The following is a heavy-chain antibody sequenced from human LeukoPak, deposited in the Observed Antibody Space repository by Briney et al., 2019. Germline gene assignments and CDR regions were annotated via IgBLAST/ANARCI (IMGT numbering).Heavy chain of an antibody. Sequence: PGGSLRLSCAASGFTVSSNYMSWVRQAPGKGLEWVSVIYSGGSTYYADSVKGRFTISRDNSKNTLYLQMNSLRAEDTAVYYCARDRGCSSTSCYEYYYYGMDVWDQGTTVTVSS. CDR1: GFTVSSNY. CDR3: ARDRGCSSTSCYEYYYYGMDV. V-gene: IGHV3-66*01. J-gene: IGHJ6*02. CDR2: IYSGGST. D-gene: IGHD2-2*01.